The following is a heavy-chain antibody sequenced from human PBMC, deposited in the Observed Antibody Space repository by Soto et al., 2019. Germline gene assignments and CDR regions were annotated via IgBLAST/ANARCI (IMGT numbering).Heavy chain of an antibody. Sequence: LRLSCAASGFTFSSYAMSWVRQAPGKGLEWVSAISGSGGSTYYADSVKGRFTISRDNSKNTLYLQMNSLRAEDTAVYYCAKRIAVDDAFDIWGQGTMVTVSS. CDR3: AKRIAVDDAFDI. CDR2: ISGSGGST. CDR1: GFTFSSYA. D-gene: IGHD6-19*01. V-gene: IGHV3-23*01. J-gene: IGHJ3*02.